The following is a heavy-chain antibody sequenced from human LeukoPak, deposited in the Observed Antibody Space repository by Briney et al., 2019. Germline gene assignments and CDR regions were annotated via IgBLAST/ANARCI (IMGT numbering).Heavy chain of an antibody. CDR3: ARVREDSSGWYSGYYGMDV. J-gene: IGHJ6*02. Sequence: GGSLRLSCAASGFTFSSYAMHWVRQAPGKGLEWVAVISYDGSNKYYADSVKGRFTISRDNSKNTLYLQMNSLRAEDTAVYYCARVREDSSGWYSGYYGMDVWGHGTTVTVSS. V-gene: IGHV3-30-3*01. CDR1: GFTFSSYA. D-gene: IGHD6-19*01. CDR2: ISYDGSNK.